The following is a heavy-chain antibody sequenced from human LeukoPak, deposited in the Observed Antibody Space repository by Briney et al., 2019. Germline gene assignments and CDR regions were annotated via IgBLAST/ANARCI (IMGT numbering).Heavy chain of an antibody. CDR1: GFIFSNYW. CDR2: ISGSGGST. CDR3: ARDQLAYFDY. Sequence: GGSLRLSCAASGFIFSNYWMSWVRQAPGKGLEWVSAISGSGGSTYYADSVKGRFTISRDNSKNTLYLQMNSLRAEDTAVYYCARDQLAYFDYWGQGTLVTVSS. J-gene: IGHJ4*02. V-gene: IGHV3-23*01.